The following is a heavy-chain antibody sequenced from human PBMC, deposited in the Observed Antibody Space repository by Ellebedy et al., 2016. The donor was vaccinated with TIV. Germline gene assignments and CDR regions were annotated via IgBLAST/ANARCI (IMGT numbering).Heavy chain of an antibody. CDR3: ARDSGLRGGNWLDP. V-gene: IGHV1-46*01. Sequence: AASVKVSCKASGYTFSSYYIHWVRQAPGQGLEWMGIINPSGAYTPYAQQFQGRVTLTRDKSTSTVDMELSSLRSEDMAGYYCARDSGLRGGNWLDPWGQGTLVTVSS. CDR1: GYTFSSYY. CDR2: INPSGAYT. D-gene: IGHD3-10*01. J-gene: IGHJ5*02.